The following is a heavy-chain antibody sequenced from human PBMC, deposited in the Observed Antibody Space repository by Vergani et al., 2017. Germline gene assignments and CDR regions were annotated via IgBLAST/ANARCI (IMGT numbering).Heavy chain of an antibody. V-gene: IGHV4-61*02. Sequence: QVQLQESGPGLVKPSQTLSLTCTVSGGSISSGSYYWSWIRQPAGKGLEWIGRIYTSGSTNYNPSLKSRVTISVDTSKNQFSLKRSSVTAADTAVYYCARDRLGVREDYGDVFFGFDPWGQGTLVTVSS. CDR1: GGSISSGSYY. D-gene: IGHD4-17*01. J-gene: IGHJ5*02. CDR2: IYTSGST. CDR3: ARDRLGVREDYGDVFFGFDP.